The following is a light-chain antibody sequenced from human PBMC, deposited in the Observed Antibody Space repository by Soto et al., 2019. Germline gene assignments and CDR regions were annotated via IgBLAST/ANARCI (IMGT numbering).Light chain of an antibody. J-gene: IGKJ2*01. Sequence: EIVLTQSPGTLSLSPGERATLSCRASQSVSSTYIAWYQQNPGQAPRLLIYGASIRATGIPDRFSGSGSGTDFTLTISRLEPEDCAVYFCQQYGRSPPFTFGQGTKVEIK. CDR2: GAS. CDR3: QQYGRSPPFT. CDR1: QSVSSTY. V-gene: IGKV3-20*01.